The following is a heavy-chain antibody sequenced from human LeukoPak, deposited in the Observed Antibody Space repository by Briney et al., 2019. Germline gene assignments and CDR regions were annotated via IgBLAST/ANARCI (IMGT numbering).Heavy chain of an antibody. Sequence: GGSLRLSCAASGFTFSSYAMSWVRQAPGKGLEWVSAISGSGGSTYYADSVKGRFTISRDNSKNTLYLQMNSLRAEDTAVYYCAKDQVPWYSSGWYGGFDYWGQGTLVTVSS. V-gene: IGHV3-23*01. CDR2: ISGSGGST. CDR1: GFTFSSYA. D-gene: IGHD6-19*01. CDR3: AKDQVPWYSSGWYGGFDY. J-gene: IGHJ4*02.